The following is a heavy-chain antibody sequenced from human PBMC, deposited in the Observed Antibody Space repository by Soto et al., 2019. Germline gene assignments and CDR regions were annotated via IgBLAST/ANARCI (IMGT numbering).Heavy chain of an antibody. V-gene: IGHV4-39*07. D-gene: IGHD6-19*01. CDR3: ARGRIAVAGTDDY. Sequence: SETLSLTCTVSGGSISSSSNHWGWIRQPPGKGLEWIGNIYYSENTYYNPSLKSRVTISVDTSKNQFSLRLTSVTAADTAVYYCARGRIAVAGTDDYWGQGTLVTVSS. CDR1: GGSISSSSNH. CDR2: IYYSENT. J-gene: IGHJ4*02.